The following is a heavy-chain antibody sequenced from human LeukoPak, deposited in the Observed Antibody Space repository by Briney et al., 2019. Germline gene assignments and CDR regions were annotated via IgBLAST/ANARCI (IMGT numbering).Heavy chain of an antibody. V-gene: IGHV1-45*02. J-gene: IGHJ3*02. CDR2: IIPFNGNT. CDR1: GYTFTYRY. CDR3: ATITMVRGVFAFDI. D-gene: IGHD3-10*01. Sequence: GASVKVSCKASGYTFTYRYLHWVRQAPGQALEGMGWIIPFNGNTNYAQKFQDRVTITRDRSMSTAYMELSSLRSEDTAMYYCATITMVRGVFAFDIWGQGTMVTVSS.